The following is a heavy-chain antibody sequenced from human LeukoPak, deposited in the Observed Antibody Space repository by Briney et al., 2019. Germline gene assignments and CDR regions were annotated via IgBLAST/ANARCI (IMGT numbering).Heavy chain of an antibody. D-gene: IGHD3-22*01. J-gene: IGHJ4*02. Sequence: ASVTVSCKASGYTFTSYYMHWVRQAPGQGLEWMGIINPSGGSTSYAQKFHGRVTITRDTSTSTDNMELSSLRSDETAVYSCARDRTRKNRNYYDSSGIFDYWGQGTLVTVSS. CDR2: INPSGGST. CDR3: ARDRTRKNRNYYDSSGIFDY. V-gene: IGHV1-46*01. CDR1: GYTFTSYY.